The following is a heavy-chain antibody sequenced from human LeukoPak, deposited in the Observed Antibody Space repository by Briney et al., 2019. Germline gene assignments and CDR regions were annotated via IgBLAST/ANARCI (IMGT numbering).Heavy chain of an antibody. CDR3: ARTTEGGYSYGYFYYYYMDV. Sequence: SETLSLTCTVTGGSISSYYWSWIRQPSGKGLEWIGYIYYSGSTNYKSSLKSRVTISVDTSKNQFSLKLSSVTAADTAVYYCARTTEGGYSYGYFYYYYMDVWGKGTTVTISS. D-gene: IGHD5-18*01. J-gene: IGHJ6*03. CDR1: GGSISSYY. CDR2: IYYSGST. V-gene: IGHV4-59*01.